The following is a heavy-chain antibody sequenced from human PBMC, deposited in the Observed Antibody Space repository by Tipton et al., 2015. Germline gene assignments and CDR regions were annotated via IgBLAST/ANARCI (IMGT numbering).Heavy chain of an antibody. CDR2: ISWDSSGV. CDR1: GFTFDDYA. Sequence: SLRLSCAASGFTFDDYAMHWVRQAPGKGLEWVSGISWDSSGVAYTDSVKGRFSISRDNAKNSLYLQMNSLRGEDTAFYYCASRGPSFQFDYWGQGTLVTVSS. CDR3: ASRGPSFQFDY. J-gene: IGHJ4*02. D-gene: IGHD3-10*01. V-gene: IGHV3-9*01.